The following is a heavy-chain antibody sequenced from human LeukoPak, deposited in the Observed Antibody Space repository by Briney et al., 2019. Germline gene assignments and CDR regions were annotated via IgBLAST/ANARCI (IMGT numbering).Heavy chain of an antibody. CDR2: ILNDGSQE. Sequence: GGSLRLSCAASGFTFSSYGMHWVRQAPGKGLEWVAVILNDGSQEKYADSVKGRFTISRDNSKNTLFLQMNSLRAEDTALYYCAKGAYDYIEMGYFDDWGQGTLVTVSS. CDR3: AKGAYDYIEMGYFDD. J-gene: IGHJ4*02. CDR1: GFTFSSYG. D-gene: IGHD5-12*01. V-gene: IGHV3-33*06.